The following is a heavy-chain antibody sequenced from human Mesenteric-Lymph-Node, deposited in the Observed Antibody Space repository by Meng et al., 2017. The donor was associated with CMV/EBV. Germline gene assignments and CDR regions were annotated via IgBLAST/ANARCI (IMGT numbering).Heavy chain of an antibody. CDR2: INHSGST. D-gene: IGHD3-9*01. CDR3: ARESVLRYFDWSTRSNFDY. Sequence: FSGYYWSWIRQPPGKGLEWIGEINHSGSTNYNPSLKSRVTISVDTSKNQFSLKLSSVTAADTAVYYCARESVLRYFDWSTRSNFDYWGQGTLVTVSS. J-gene: IGHJ4*02. CDR1: FSGYY. V-gene: IGHV4-34*01.